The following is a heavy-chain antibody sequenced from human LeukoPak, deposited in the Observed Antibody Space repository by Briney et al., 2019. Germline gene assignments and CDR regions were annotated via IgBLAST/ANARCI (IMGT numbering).Heavy chain of an antibody. Sequence: VKVSCKASGYTFTSYYMHWARQAPGQGLEWMGIINPSGGSTSYAQKFQGRVTMTRDTSTSTVYMELSSLRSEDTAVYYCARGGDYYDSSGYYYVGYWGQGTLVTVSS. V-gene: IGHV1-46*01. CDR2: INPSGGST. CDR3: ARGGDYYDSSGYYYVGY. D-gene: IGHD3-22*01. CDR1: GYTFTSYY. J-gene: IGHJ4*02.